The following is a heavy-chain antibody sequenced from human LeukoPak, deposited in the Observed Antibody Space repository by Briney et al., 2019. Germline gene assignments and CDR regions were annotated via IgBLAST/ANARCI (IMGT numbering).Heavy chain of an antibody. Sequence: ASVKVSCKASGGTFSSYAISWVRQAPGQGLEWMGWISDYNGNTNYAQKFQGRVTMTTDTSTSTAYMELRSLRSDDTAVYYCARGDYYDSSGYFPGMNYWGQGTLVTVSS. J-gene: IGHJ4*02. CDR2: ISDYNGNT. CDR1: GGTFSSYA. D-gene: IGHD3-22*01. CDR3: ARGDYYDSSGYFPGMNY. V-gene: IGHV1-18*01.